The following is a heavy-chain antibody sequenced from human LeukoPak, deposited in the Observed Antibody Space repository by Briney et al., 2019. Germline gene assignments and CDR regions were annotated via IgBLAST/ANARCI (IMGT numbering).Heavy chain of an antibody. D-gene: IGHD1-26*01. Sequence: ASVKVSCKVSGYTLTELSMHWVRQAPGKGLEWMGGFDPEDGETIYPQKFQGRVTMTEDTSTDTAYMELSSLRSEDTAVYYCATEPLYSGSYSSRGPTFDYWGQGTLVTVSS. CDR1: GYTLTELS. CDR3: ATEPLYSGSYSSRGPTFDY. J-gene: IGHJ4*02. V-gene: IGHV1-24*01. CDR2: FDPEDGET.